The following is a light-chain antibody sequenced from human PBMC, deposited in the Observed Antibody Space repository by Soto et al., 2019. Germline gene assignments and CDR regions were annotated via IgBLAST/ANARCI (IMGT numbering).Light chain of an antibody. V-gene: IGKV3-15*01. CDR3: QQYNNWPPIT. CDR2: GAS. J-gene: IGKJ5*01. CDR1: QSVSSN. Sequence: NVLRQSPGTLSLSTGERATLSCRASQSVSSNLAWYQQKPGQAPRLLIYGASTRATGIPARFSGSGSGTEFTLTISSLQSEDFAVYYCQQYNNWPPITFGQGTRLEIK.